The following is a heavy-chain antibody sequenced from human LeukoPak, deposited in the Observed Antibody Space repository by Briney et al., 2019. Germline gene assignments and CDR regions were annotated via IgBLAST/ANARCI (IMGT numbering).Heavy chain of an antibody. J-gene: IGHJ4*02. V-gene: IGHV3-7*03. Sequence: GGSLRLSCAASGFTFSSYGMSWVRQAPGKGLEWVANIKQDGSEKYYVDSVKGRFTISRDNSKNTLYLQMNSLRAEDTAVYYCAKDLPAPYDQYYFDYWGQGTLVTVSS. CDR3: AKDLPAPYDQYYFDY. CDR2: IKQDGSEK. CDR1: GFTFSSYG. D-gene: IGHD3-16*01.